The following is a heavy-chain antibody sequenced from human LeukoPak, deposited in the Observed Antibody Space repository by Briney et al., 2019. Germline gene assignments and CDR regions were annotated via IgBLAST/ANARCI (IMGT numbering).Heavy chain of an antibody. Sequence: PGRSLRLSCAASGFTFSSYAMHWVRQAPGKGLEWVAVISSDGSNKYSADSVKGRFTISRDNSKNTLYLQMNSLRAEDTAVYYCARERVGRYFDRYFDYWGQGTLVTVSS. D-gene: IGHD3-9*01. CDR2: ISSDGSNK. J-gene: IGHJ4*02. V-gene: IGHV3-30-3*01. CDR1: GFTFSSYA. CDR3: ARERVGRYFDRYFDY.